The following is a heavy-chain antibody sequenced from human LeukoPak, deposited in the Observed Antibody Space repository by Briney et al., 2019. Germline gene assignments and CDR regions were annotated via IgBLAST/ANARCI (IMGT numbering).Heavy chain of an antibody. V-gene: IGHV4-59*01. J-gene: IGHJ5*02. CDR2: IYYSGST. CDR1: GGSISSYY. D-gene: IGHD4-23*01. CDR3: ARGVGGYGGFDP. Sequence: PLETLSLTCTVSGGSISSYYRSWIRQPPGKGLEWIGYIYYSGSTNYNPSLKSRVTISVDTSKNQFSLKLSSVTAADTAVYYCARGVGGYGGFDPWGQGTLVTVSS.